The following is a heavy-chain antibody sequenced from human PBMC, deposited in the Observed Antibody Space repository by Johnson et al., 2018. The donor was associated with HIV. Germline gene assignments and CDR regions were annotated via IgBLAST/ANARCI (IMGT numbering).Heavy chain of an antibody. CDR1: GFTFRSYG. CDR3: AKARSVYDFRSGTADDAFDI. Sequence: QVQLVESGGGVVQPGRSLRLSCTASGFTFRSYGMYWVRQAPGKGLEWVALIWYDGSNKYYADSVQGRFTISSDNSKNTLYLQMNSLRAEDTAVYYCAKARSVYDFRSGTADDAFDIWGQGTMVTVSS. J-gene: IGHJ3*02. CDR2: IWYDGSNK. D-gene: IGHD3-3*01. V-gene: IGHV3-33*06.